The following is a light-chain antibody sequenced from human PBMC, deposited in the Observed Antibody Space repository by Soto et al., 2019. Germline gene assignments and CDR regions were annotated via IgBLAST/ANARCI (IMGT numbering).Light chain of an antibody. J-gene: IGKJ1*01. CDR1: QSISNW. CDR2: TAS. V-gene: IGKV1-5*03. CDR3: QQYYSYST. Sequence: DVQMTQSPSTLSASLGVRVTITCRASQSISNWLAWYQQKPGKAPKLLIYTASSLESGVPSRFSGSGSGTEFTLTISSLQPDDFATYYCQQYYSYSTFGQGTKVEIK.